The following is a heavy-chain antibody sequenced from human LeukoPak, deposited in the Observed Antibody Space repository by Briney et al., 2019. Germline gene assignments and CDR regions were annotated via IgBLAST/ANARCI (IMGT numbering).Heavy chain of an antibody. Sequence: PSETLSLTCTVSGCSISSHYWSWIRQPPGKGLEWIGYIYYSGSTNYNPSLKSRVTISVDTSKNQFSLKLSSVTAADTAVYYCAAWSYDYSNYGAFDIWGQGTMVTVSS. CDR3: AAWSYDYSNYGAFDI. J-gene: IGHJ3*02. D-gene: IGHD4-11*01. CDR2: IYYSGST. V-gene: IGHV4-59*11. CDR1: GCSISSHY.